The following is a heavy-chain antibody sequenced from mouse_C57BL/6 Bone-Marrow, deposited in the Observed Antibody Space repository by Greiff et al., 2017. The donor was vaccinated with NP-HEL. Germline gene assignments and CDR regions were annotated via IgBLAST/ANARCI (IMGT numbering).Heavy chain of an antibody. CDR3: ARRATALATKDYCDY. CDR2: IHPNSGST. J-gene: IGHJ2*01. V-gene: IGHV1-64*01. CDR1: GYTFTSYW. D-gene: IGHD1-1*01. Sequence: QVQLQQPGAELVKPGASVKLSCKASGYTFTSYWMHWVKQRPGQGLEWIGMIHPNSGSTNYNEKFKSKATLTVDKSSSTAYMQLSSLTSEDSAVYYWARRATALATKDYCDYWGQGTTLTGSS.